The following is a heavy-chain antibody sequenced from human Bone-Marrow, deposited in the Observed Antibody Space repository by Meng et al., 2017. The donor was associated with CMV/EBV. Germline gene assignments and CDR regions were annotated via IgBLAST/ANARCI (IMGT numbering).Heavy chain of an antibody. CDR1: GFTFSSYA. D-gene: IGHD6-6*01. J-gene: IGHJ4*02. Sequence: LSLTCAASGFTFSSYAMHWVRQAPGKGLEWVAVISYDGSNKYYADSVKGRFTISRDNSKNTLYLQMNSLRAEDTAVYYCARDHWTGSQQLVGLFDYWGQGTLVTVS. CDR2: ISYDGSNK. V-gene: IGHV3-30*04. CDR3: ARDHWTGSQQLVGLFDY.